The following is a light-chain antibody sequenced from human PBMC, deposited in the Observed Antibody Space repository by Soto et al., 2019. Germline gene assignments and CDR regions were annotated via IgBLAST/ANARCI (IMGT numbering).Light chain of an antibody. Sequence: QSVLTQPPSASGTPGQRVAISSSGSSSNIGSNYVYWYQQLPGTAPKLLIYRNNQRPSGVPDRFSGSKSGTSASLAISGLRTQDEADYYCAAWDDSLSVLVFGGGTKLTVL. V-gene: IGLV1-47*01. J-gene: IGLJ3*02. CDR2: RNN. CDR1: SSNIGSNY. CDR3: AAWDDSLSVLV.